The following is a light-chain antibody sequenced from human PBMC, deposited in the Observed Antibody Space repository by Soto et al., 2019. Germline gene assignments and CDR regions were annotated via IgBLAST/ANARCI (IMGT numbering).Light chain of an antibody. V-gene: IGKV3-11*01. Sequence: EIVLTQSPATLSLSPGERATLSCRASQSVSSYLAWYQQKPGQAPRLLIYDASNRATGIPARFSGSGSGTDFTLTICSLEPEAFAVYSCHQRSNRPLTFGQVTNVEIK. CDR1: QSVSSY. CDR2: DAS. CDR3: HQRSNRPLT. J-gene: IGKJ1*01.